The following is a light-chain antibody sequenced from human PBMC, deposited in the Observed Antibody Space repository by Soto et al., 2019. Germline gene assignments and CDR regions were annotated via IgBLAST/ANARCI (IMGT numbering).Light chain of an antibody. CDR2: GAS. J-gene: IGKJ1*01. V-gene: IGKV3-20*01. CDR3: QQYGSSPT. CDR1: QSISSNF. Sequence: EIVLTQSPGTLSVSSGAGAPLSWRASQSISSNFIAWYQQKPGQAPRLLIYGASSRATGIPDRFSGSGSGTDFTLTISRLEPEDFAVYHCQQYGSSPTFGQGTKVDIK.